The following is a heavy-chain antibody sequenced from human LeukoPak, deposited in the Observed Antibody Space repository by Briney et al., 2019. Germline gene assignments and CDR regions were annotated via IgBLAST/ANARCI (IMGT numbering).Heavy chain of an antibody. CDR2: IYYSGST. CDR1: GVSISSSSYY. CDR3: ARDLSSGWGGFDY. Sequence: SETLSLTCTVSGVSISSSSYYWGWIRQPPGKGLEWIGSIYYSGSTYYNPSLKSRVTISVDTSKNQFSLKLSSVTAADTAVYYCARDLSSGWGGFDYWGQGTLVTVSS. J-gene: IGHJ4*02. D-gene: IGHD6-19*01. V-gene: IGHV4-39*07.